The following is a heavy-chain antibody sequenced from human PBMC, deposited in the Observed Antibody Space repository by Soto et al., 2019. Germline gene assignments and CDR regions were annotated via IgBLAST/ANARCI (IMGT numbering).Heavy chain of an antibody. CDR2: IWYDGSNK. V-gene: IGHV3-33*01. CDR1: GFTFSSYG. CDR3: ARDKPHYYGMDV. Sequence: QVQLVESGGGVVQPGRSLRLSCAASGFTFSSYGMHWVRQAPGKGLEWVAVIWYDGSNKYYADSVKGRFTISRDNSKNPLYLQMNSLRAEDTAVYYCARDKPHYYGMDVWGQGTTVTVSS. J-gene: IGHJ6*02.